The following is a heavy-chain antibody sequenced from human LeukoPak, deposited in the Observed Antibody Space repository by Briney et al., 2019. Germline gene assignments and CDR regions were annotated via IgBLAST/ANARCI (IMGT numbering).Heavy chain of an antibody. V-gene: IGHV3-53*01. CDR2: FYREGRA. CDR3: ARDRRRFRGQNGDGDAFDI. Sequence: GGCLRLSHTSSMFTVGVKYIRCVRQAPGKGLEWGSIFYREGRALHATYVKGRVTMSRDNSKNTRDLQMNSLRAEDTAVYFCARDRRRFRGQNGDGDAFDIWGQGTRVTVSS. D-gene: IGHD2-8*01. CDR1: MFTVGVKY. J-gene: IGHJ3*02.